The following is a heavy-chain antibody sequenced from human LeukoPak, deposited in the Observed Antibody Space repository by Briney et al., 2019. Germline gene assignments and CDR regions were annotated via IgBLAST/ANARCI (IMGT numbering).Heavy chain of an antibody. J-gene: IGHJ5*02. CDR3: ARELVPDCTGGNCYSGWFDP. Sequence: KSSETLSLTCTLSGGSIHSGDYYWSWIRQHSGQRLEWLGYMHRIGSTFCNPSLKSRVTISVDTSNNQFSLKLTSVAAADTAVYYCARELVPDCTGGNCYSGWFDPWGQGTLVTVSS. CDR1: GGSIHSGDYY. CDR2: MHRIGST. D-gene: IGHD2-15*01. V-gene: IGHV4-31*03.